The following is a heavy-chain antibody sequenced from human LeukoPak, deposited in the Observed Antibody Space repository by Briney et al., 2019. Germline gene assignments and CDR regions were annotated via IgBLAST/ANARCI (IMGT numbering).Heavy chain of an antibody. Sequence: PSETLSLTCTVSGGSISSGGYYWSWIRQHPGKGLEWIGYIYYSGSTYYNPSLKSRVTISVDTSKNQFSLKLSSVTAADTAVYYCARFVLQYYYGSGREGPGSTHDAFDIWGQGTMVTVSS. CDR1: GGSISSGGYY. D-gene: IGHD3-10*01. CDR3: ARFVLQYYYGSGREGPGSTHDAFDI. V-gene: IGHV4-31*03. J-gene: IGHJ3*02. CDR2: IYYSGST.